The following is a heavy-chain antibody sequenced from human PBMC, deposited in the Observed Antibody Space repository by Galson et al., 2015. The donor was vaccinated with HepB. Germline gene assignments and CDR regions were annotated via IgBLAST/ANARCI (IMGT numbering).Heavy chain of an antibody. Sequence: SLRLSCAASGFTVSSDYMTWVRQAPGKGLEWVSVIYNGGSTFHADSVKGRFTISRDNSQNTLYLQMNSLRTEDTAVFYCARVAVAGIYLDYWGQGTLVTVSS. J-gene: IGHJ4*02. D-gene: IGHD6-19*01. CDR3: ARVAVAGIYLDY. CDR1: GFTVSSDY. V-gene: IGHV3-66*02. CDR2: IYNGGST.